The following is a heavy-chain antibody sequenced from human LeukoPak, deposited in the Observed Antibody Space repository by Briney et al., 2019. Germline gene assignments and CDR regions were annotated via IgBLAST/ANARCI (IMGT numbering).Heavy chain of an antibody. J-gene: IGHJ4*02. CDR1: GFTFSSYG. D-gene: IGHD2-2*01. V-gene: IGHV3-30*02. Sequence: GGSLKLSCAASGFTFSSYGMDWVRQAPGKGLEWVAFIRYDGRNQYYADYMKGRFTISRDNSKNTRYLQMNSLKAEDTAVYYCAKGFIVGVPAAFDYWGQGTLVNVSS. CDR3: AKGFIVGVPAAFDY. CDR2: IRYDGRNQ.